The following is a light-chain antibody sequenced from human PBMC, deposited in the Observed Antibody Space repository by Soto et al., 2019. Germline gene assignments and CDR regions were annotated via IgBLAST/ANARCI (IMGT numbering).Light chain of an antibody. CDR3: QQSYSAPRT. CDR2: AAS. Sequence: DIQMTQSPSSLSASVGDRVTITCRASQRISSYLNWYQQKPGKATKILIYAASNLQSGVPSRFSGSGSGTDFTLTISSLQPEDFATYYGQQSYSAPRTFGQGTKVEIK. V-gene: IGKV1-39*01. J-gene: IGKJ1*01. CDR1: QRISSY.